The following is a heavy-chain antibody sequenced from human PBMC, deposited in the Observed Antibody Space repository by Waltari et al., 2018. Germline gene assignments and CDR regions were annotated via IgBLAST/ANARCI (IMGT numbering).Heavy chain of an antibody. V-gene: IGHV4-34*01. J-gene: IGHJ4*02. Sequence: QVQLQQWGAGLLKPSETLSLTCAVYGGSFSGYYWSWIRQPPGKGLEWIGEINHSGSTNYTPSLKVRVTLPVDTSKNQFSLKLSSVTAADTAVYYCARGRRTSSPAFDYWGQGTLVTVSS. CDR2: INHSGST. CDR1: GGSFSGYY. D-gene: IGHD6-6*01. CDR3: ARGRRTSSPAFDY.